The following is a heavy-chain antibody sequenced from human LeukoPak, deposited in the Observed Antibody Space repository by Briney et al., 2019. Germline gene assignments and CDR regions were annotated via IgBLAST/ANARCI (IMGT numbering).Heavy chain of an antibody. CDR2: IKQDGSEK. D-gene: IGHD4-17*01. Sequence: GGSLRLSCAASGFTFSSYWMSWVRQAPGKGLEWVANIKQDGSEKYYVDSVKGRFTISRGNAKNSLYLQMKSLRAEDTAVYYCARMVLSGYGDRRPYWYFDLWGRGTLVTVSS. CDR1: GFTFSSYW. V-gene: IGHV3-7*01. CDR3: ARMVLSGYGDRRPYWYFDL. J-gene: IGHJ2*01.